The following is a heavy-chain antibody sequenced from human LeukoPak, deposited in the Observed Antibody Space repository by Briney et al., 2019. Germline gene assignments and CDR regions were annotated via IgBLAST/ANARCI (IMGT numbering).Heavy chain of an antibody. CDR3: AKALLRYFDWENNDY. J-gene: IGHJ4*02. Sequence: GGSLRLSCAASGFTFSSYAIHWVRQVPGKGLEWVSAISGSGGSTYYADSVKGRFTISRDNSKNTLYLQMNSLRAEDTAVYYCAKALLRYFDWENNDYWGQGTLVTVSS. CDR1: GFTFSSYA. CDR2: ISGSGGST. V-gene: IGHV3-23*01. D-gene: IGHD3-9*01.